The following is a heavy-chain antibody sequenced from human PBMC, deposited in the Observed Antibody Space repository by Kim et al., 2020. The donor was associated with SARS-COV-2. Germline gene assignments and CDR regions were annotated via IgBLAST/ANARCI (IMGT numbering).Heavy chain of an antibody. D-gene: IGHD3-22*01. Sequence: GGSLRLSCAASGFTFSSYAMSWVRQAPGKGLEWVSAISGSGGSTYYADSVKGRFTISRDNSKNTLYLQMNSLRAEDTAVYYCAKKGSSGYYNILFDYWGQGTLVTVSS. CDR1: GFTFSSYA. V-gene: IGHV3-23*01. J-gene: IGHJ4*02. CDR3: AKKGSSGYYNILFDY. CDR2: ISGSGGST.